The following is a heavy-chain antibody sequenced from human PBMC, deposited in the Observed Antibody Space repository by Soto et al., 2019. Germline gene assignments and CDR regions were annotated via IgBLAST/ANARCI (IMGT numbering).Heavy chain of an antibody. V-gene: IGHV1-46*01. CDR1: GYTFTSYY. J-gene: IGHJ6*02. CDR2: INPSGGST. Sequence: ASVKVSCKASGYTFTSYYMHWVRQAPGQGLEWMGIINPSGGSTSYAQKFQGRVTMTRDTSTSTVYMELSSLRSEDTAVYYCASDSYYDFWSGYYNDTGPYYYYGMEVWGQGTTVTVSS. CDR3: ASDSYYDFWSGYYNDTGPYYYYGMEV. D-gene: IGHD3-3*01.